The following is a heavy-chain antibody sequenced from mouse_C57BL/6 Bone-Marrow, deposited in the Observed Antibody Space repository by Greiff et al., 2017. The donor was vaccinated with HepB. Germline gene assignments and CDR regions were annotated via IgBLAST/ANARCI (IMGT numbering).Heavy chain of an antibody. CDR3: ATSYSNSAWFAY. CDR1: GYSFTSYY. V-gene: IGHV1-66*01. Sequence: VQLQQSGPELVKPGASVKISCKASGYSFTSYYIHWVKQRPGQGLEWIGWIYPGSGNTKYNEKFKGKATLTADTSSSTAYMQLSSLTSEDSAVYYCATSYSNSAWFAYWGQGTLVTVSA. D-gene: IGHD2-5*01. CDR2: IYPGSGNT. J-gene: IGHJ3*01.